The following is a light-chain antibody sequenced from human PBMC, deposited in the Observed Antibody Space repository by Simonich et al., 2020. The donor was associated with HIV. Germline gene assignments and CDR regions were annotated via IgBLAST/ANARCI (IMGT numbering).Light chain of an antibody. CDR1: QNIRSG. V-gene: IGKV1-5*03. CDR2: QAS. CDR3: QQYNSYSYT. Sequence: DIQMTQSPSTLSASVGDRVTITCRASQNIRSGLAWYQQKPGKAPKLLIYQASSLESGFPSRFSGSGSGTEFTLTIRSLQPDDFATYYCQQYNSYSYTFGQGTKLEIK. J-gene: IGKJ2*01.